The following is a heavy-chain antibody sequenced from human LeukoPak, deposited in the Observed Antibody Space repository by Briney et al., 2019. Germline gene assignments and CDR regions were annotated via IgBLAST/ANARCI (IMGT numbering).Heavy chain of an antibody. CDR2: ISSSGSTI. D-gene: IGHD6-6*01. CDR1: GFIFNGYT. V-gene: IGHV3-48*04. Sequence: GGSLRLSCEASGFIFNGYTMNWVRQAPGKGLEWVSYISSSGSTIYYADSVKGRFTISRDNAKNSLYLQMNSLRAEGTAVYYCARGLSGYSSSLGYWGQGTLVTVSS. J-gene: IGHJ4*02. CDR3: ARGLSGYSSSLGY.